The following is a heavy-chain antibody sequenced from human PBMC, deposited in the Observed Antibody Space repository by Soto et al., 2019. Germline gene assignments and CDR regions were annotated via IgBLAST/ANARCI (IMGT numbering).Heavy chain of an antibody. CDR3: TAPLEYSSSGGY. CDR1: GFTFSGSA. Sequence: GGSLRLSCAASGFTFSGSAMHWVRQASGKGLEWVGRIRSKANSYATAYAASVKGRFTISRDDSKNTAYLQMNSLKTEDTAVYYCTAPLEYSSSGGYWGQGTLVTVSS. CDR2: IRSKANSYAT. J-gene: IGHJ4*02. D-gene: IGHD6-6*01. V-gene: IGHV3-73*01.